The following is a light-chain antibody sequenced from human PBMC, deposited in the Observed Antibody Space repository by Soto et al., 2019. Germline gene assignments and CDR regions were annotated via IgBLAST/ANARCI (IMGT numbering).Light chain of an antibody. Sequence: DIQMTQSPSIVSASVGDRVTLTCRASHNVNSWLAWYQQRPGKAPNLLIYEASSLESGVPSRFSGSGSGTEFTLTISSLQPEDFASFYCQQYTSYPLTFGGGTKVDIK. CDR1: HNVNSW. CDR2: EAS. J-gene: IGKJ4*01. V-gene: IGKV1-5*03. CDR3: QQYTSYPLT.